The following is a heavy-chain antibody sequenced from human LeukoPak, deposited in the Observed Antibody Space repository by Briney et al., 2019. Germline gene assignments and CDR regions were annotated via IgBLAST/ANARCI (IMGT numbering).Heavy chain of an antibody. CDR3: ARDGNLGYSYGYDYFDY. J-gene: IGHJ4*02. CDR2: IYTSGST. Sequence: PSETLSLTCTVSGGSISSYYWNWIRQPAGKGLEWIGRIYTSGSTNYNPSLKSRVTLSVHTSKNQFSLKLSSVTAADTAVYYCARDGNLGYSYGYDYFDYWGQGTLVTVSS. D-gene: IGHD5-18*01. CDR1: GGSISSYY. V-gene: IGHV4-4*07.